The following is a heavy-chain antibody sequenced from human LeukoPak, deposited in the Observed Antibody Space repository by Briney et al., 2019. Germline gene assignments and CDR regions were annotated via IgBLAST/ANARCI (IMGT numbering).Heavy chain of an antibody. CDR2: ISSSSSYI. V-gene: IGHV3-21*01. Sequence: GGSLRLSCAASGFTFSSYSMNWVRQAPGKGLEWVSSISSSSSYIYYADSVKGRFTISRDNAKNLLYLQMNSLRAEDTAVYYCAGDLKWNDALDYWGQGTLVTVSS. D-gene: IGHD1-20*01. CDR3: AGDLKWNDALDY. CDR1: GFTFSSYS. J-gene: IGHJ4*02.